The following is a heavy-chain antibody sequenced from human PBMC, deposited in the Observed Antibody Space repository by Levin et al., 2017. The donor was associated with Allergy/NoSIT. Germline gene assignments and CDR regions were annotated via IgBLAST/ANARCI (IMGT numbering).Heavy chain of an antibody. V-gene: IGHV5-51*01. D-gene: IGHD6-13*01. CDR2: TYPRDSAA. CDR3: ARLYSSNTWVFDY. J-gene: IGHJ4*02. CDR1: EYTFTNYW. Sequence: GGSLRLSCKGSEYTFTNYWMGWVRQMPGKGLEWMGITYPRDSAARYSPSFQGLVTVSADKSINTAYLQWSSLKASDTAMYYCARLYSSNTWVFDYWGQGTLVTVSS.